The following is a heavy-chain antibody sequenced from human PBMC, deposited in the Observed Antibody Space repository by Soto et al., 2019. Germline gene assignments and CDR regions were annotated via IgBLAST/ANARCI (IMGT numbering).Heavy chain of an antibody. CDR1: GSTFPSST. V-gene: IGHV1-18*01. J-gene: IGHJ4*02. D-gene: IGHD4-17*01. Sequence: QVQLVQSGAEVKKPGASVKVSCKASGSTFPSSTVSWVRQAPGQGLEWMGWINAHNGNTKYAQKFQGRLIMTTDTSTGTGYMDLRSLRSYDTDIYFCSIADYGDPDYWGQGTLVTVSS. CDR2: INAHNGNT. CDR3: SIADYGDPDY.